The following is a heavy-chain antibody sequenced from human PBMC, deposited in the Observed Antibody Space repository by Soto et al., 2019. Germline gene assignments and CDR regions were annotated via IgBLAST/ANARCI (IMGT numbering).Heavy chain of an antibody. CDR3: ARDEPGRGMDV. V-gene: IGHV1-18*01. CDR1: GYTFTRSG. CDR2: ISSYNGDT. Sequence: ASVKVSCKASGYTFTRSGISWARQAPGQGPEWMGWISSYNGDTNYAQTFQGRVTMTTDTSTSTAYMELRSLRAEDTAVYYCARDEPGRGMDVWGQGTTVTVSS. J-gene: IGHJ6*02.